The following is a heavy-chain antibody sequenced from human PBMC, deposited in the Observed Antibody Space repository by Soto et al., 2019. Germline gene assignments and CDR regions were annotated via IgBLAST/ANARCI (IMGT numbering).Heavy chain of an antibody. Sequence: SETLSPTCTVSGGSISSYYWSWIRQPPGKGLEWIGYIYYSGSTNYNPSLKSRVTISVDTSKNQFSLKLSSVTAADTAVYYCARHSLWFGELLSEIYYMDVWGKGTTVTVSS. CDR2: IYYSGST. CDR3: ARHSLWFGELLSEIYYMDV. J-gene: IGHJ6*03. D-gene: IGHD3-10*01. V-gene: IGHV4-59*08. CDR1: GGSISSYY.